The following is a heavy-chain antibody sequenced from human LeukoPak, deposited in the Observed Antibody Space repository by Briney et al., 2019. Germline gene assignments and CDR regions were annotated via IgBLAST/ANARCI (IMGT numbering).Heavy chain of an antibody. CDR1: GFTFSSYA. Sequence: GGSLRLSCVASGFTFSSYAMHWVRQAPGEGLEWVAFIRSDGSNTYYADSVKGRFTISRDDSKKTVFLQMNSLRAEDTALYYCAKDKLTYYFDYWGQGTLVTVSS. CDR3: AKDKLTYYFDY. V-gene: IGHV3-30*02. J-gene: IGHJ4*02. D-gene: IGHD1-14*01. CDR2: IRSDGSNT.